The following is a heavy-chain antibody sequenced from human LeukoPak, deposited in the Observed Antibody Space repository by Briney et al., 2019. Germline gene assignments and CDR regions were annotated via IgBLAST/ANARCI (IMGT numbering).Heavy chain of an antibody. CDR1: GFTFSSYG. CDR3: ARWDQGAFDI. J-gene: IGHJ3*02. Sequence: GGSLRLTCAASGFTFSSYGMHWVRQAPGKGLEWVAVISYDGSNKYYADSVKGRFTISRDNSKNTLYLQMNSLRAEDTAVCYCARWDQGAFDIWGQGTMVTVSS. V-gene: IGHV3-30*19. CDR2: ISYDGSNK. D-gene: IGHD1-26*01.